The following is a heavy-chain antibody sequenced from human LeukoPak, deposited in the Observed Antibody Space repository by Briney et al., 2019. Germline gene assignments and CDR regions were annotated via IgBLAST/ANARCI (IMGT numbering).Heavy chain of an antibody. J-gene: IGHJ3*02. CDR3: AKSWNYYDSSGDDALDI. D-gene: IGHD3-22*01. V-gene: IGHV3-23*01. CDR2: ISGSGIST. CDR1: GFTFSSYG. Sequence: GGSLRLSCAASGFTFSSYGMSWVRQAPGKGLEWVSGISGSGISTYYADSVKGRFTISRDNSKNTLYLQMNSLRVEDTAVYYCAKSWNYYDSSGDDALDIWGQGTMVTVSS.